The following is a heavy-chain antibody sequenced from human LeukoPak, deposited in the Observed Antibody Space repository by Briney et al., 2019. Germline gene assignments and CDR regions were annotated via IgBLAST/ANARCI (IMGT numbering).Heavy chain of an antibody. CDR3: AKGGRGYSYGSLDY. D-gene: IGHD5-18*01. CDR2: ISDSGAST. CDR1: GFTFSNYA. J-gene: IGHJ4*02. Sequence: GGSLRLSCAASGFTFSNYAMSWVRQAPGKGLEWVSPISDSGASTYYADSVKGRFTISRDNSKNTLYLQMNSLRVEDTAVYYCAKGGRGYSYGSLDYWGQGTLVTVSS. V-gene: IGHV3-23*01.